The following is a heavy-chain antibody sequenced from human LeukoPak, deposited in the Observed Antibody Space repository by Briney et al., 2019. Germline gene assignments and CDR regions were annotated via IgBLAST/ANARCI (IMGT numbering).Heavy chain of an antibody. J-gene: IGHJ4*02. CDR3: ATQESGYYDSSGYPRPHFDY. Sequence: SVKVSCKASGGTFSSYAISWVRQAPGQGLEWMGRIIPILGIANYAQKFRGRVTITADKSTSTAYMELSSLRSEDTAVYYCATQESGYYDSSGYPRPHFDYWGQGTLVTVSS. CDR2: IIPILGIA. CDR1: GGTFSSYA. V-gene: IGHV1-69*04. D-gene: IGHD3-22*01.